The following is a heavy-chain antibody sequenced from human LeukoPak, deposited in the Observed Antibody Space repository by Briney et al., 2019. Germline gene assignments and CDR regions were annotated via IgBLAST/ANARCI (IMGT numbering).Heavy chain of an antibody. CDR3: AALPRVDIAARRKNWFDP. J-gene: IGHJ5*02. CDR2: IIPIFGTA. V-gene: IGHV1-69*05. D-gene: IGHD6-6*01. Sequence: ASVKVSCKASGGTFSSYAISWVRQAPGQGLEWMGGIIPIFGTANYAQKFQGRVTITTDESTSTAYMELSSLRSEDTAVYYCAALPRVDIAARRKNWFDPWGQGTLVTVSS. CDR1: GGTFSSYA.